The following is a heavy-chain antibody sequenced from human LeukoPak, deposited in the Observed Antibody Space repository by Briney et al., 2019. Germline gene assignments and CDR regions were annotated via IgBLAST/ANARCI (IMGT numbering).Heavy chain of an antibody. CDR1: GFTFSSYG. CDR2: IWYDGSNK. Sequence: PGGSLRLSCAASGFTFSSYGMHWVRQAPGKGLEWVAVIWYDGSNKYYADSVKGRFTISRDNSKNTLYLQMNSLRAEDTAVYYCARSTGAYSSSYNYWGQGTLVTVSS. J-gene: IGHJ4*02. V-gene: IGHV3-33*01. D-gene: IGHD6-13*01. CDR3: ARSTGAYSSSYNY.